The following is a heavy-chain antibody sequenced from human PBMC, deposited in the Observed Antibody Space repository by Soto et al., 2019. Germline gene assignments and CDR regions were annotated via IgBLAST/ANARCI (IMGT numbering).Heavy chain of an antibody. V-gene: IGHV4-4*02. D-gene: IGHD2-2*01. J-gene: IGHJ5*02. CDR1: GGSISSSNW. CDR2: IHHSGST. Sequence: SETLSLTCAVSGGSISSSNWWNWVRQPPGRGLEWIGEIHHSGSTNYNPSLKSRVTISVDKSKNQFSLQLNSVTAADTAVYYCARVRQGCSSTSCYFDPWGQGTLVTVSS. CDR3: ARVRQGCSSTSCYFDP.